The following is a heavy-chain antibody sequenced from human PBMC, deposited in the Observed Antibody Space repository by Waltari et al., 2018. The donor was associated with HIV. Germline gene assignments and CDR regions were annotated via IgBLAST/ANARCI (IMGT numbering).Heavy chain of an antibody. CDR1: GGSFSGYY. V-gene: IGHV4-34*01. Sequence: QVQLQQWGAGLLKPSETMSLTCAVYGGSFSGYYWSWIRPPPGKGVEGIGEINHSGSTNYNPCRKSRVTISVDTSKNQFSLKLSSVTAADTAVYYCARLYCSSTSCYPFSGMDVWGQGTTVTVSS. CDR3: ARLYCSSTSCYPFSGMDV. J-gene: IGHJ6*02. D-gene: IGHD2-2*01. CDR2: INHSGST.